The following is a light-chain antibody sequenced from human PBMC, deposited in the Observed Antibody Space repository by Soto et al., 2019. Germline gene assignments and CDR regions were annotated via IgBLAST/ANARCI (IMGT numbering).Light chain of an antibody. V-gene: IGKV3-20*01. CDR1: QSVSSSY. CDR2: DAS. J-gene: IGKJ5*01. Sequence: EIVLTQSPGTLSLSPGERATLFCRASQSVSSSYLAWYQQKPGQAPRLLIFDASSRATGISDRFSGSGSGTDFTLTISRLEPEDFAVYYCQQYGSSITFGQGTRLEIK. CDR3: QQYGSSIT.